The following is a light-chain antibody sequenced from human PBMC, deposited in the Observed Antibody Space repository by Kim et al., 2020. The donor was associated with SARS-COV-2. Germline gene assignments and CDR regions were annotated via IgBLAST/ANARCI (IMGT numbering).Light chain of an antibody. Sequence: ASVGDRVTITCRASQDIRNDLGWYQQNPGRAPKRLIYGASSLQSGVPSRFSDSGSGTEFTLTISSVQPEDFATYFCLQHSTYPITFGQGTRLEIK. J-gene: IGKJ5*01. V-gene: IGKV1-17*01. CDR1: QDIRND. CDR3: LQHSTYPIT. CDR2: GAS.